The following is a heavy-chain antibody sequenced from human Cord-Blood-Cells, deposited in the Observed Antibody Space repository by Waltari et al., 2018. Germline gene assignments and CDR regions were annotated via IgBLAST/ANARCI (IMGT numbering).Heavy chain of an antibody. V-gene: IGHV1-69*01. J-gene: IGHJ5*02. CDR1: GGTFSSYA. Sequence: QVQLVQSGAEVKKPGSSVKVSCKASGGTFSSYAISWVRPAPGQGLEWMGGIIPIFGTANYAQKFQGRVTITADESTSTAYMELSSLRSEDTAVYYCARDRSGSYYNWFDPWGQGTLVTVSS. CDR3: ARDRSGSYYNWFDP. CDR2: IIPIFGTA. D-gene: IGHD1-26*01.